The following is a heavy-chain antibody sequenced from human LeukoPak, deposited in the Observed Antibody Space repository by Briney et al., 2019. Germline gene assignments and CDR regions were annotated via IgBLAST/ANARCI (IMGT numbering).Heavy chain of an antibody. CDR3: ARHEGMVAASFDY. J-gene: IGHJ4*02. V-gene: IGHV4-39*01. Sequence: PSETLSLTCTVSGGTMSSARYWGWIRQPPGKGLEWIGSIYSSGSTYYHPSLKSRVTISVDTSNNLFSLKLTSVTAADTAVYYCARHEGMVAASFDYWGQGTLVTVSS. CDR1: GGTMSSARY. D-gene: IGHD2-15*01. CDR2: IYSSGST.